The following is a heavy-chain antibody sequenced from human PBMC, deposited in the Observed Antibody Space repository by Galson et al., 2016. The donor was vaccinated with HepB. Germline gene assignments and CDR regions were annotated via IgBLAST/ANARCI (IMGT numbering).Heavy chain of an antibody. V-gene: IGHV1-46*02. CDR3: ARELDHSFYFDY. D-gene: IGHD1-14*01. CDR1: GYTFNTYN. Sequence: SVKVSCKASGYTFNTYNMHWVRQAPGRGLEWMGIIKPSGGNTIYAQKFQDRITMTRDTSTSTVYMELISLRSEDTAAYYCARELDHSFYFDYWGQGTLLTVSS. J-gene: IGHJ4*02. CDR2: IKPSGGNT.